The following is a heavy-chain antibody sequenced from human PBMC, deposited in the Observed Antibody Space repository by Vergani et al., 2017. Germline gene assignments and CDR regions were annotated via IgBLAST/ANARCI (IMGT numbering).Heavy chain of an antibody. CDR3: ARDRQDSSGYYYYDAFDI. D-gene: IGHD3-22*01. CDR1: GGSISSGSYY. Sequence: QVQLQESGPGLVQPSQTLSLTCTVSGGSISSGSYYWSWIRQPAGKGLEWIGRIYTSGSTNYNPSLKGRVTISVDTSKNQFSLKRSSVTAADTAVYYCARDRQDSSGYYYYDAFDIWGQGTMVTVSS. CDR2: IYTSGST. J-gene: IGHJ3*02. V-gene: IGHV4-61*02.